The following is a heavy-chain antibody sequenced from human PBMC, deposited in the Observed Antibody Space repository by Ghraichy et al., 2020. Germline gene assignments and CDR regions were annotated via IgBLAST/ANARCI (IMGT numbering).Heavy chain of an antibody. Sequence: KVSCKASGGTFSSYAISWVRQAPGQGLEWMGGIIPIFGTANYAQKFQGRVTITADESTSTAYMELSSLRSEDTAVYYCARSARDYGDYRIYFDYWGQGTLVTVSS. V-gene: IGHV1-69*01. CDR1: GGTFSSYA. CDR2: IIPIFGTA. CDR3: ARSARDYGDYRIYFDY. D-gene: IGHD4-17*01. J-gene: IGHJ4*02.